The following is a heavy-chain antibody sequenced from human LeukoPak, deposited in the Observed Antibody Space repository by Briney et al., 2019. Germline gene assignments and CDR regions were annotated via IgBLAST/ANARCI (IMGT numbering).Heavy chain of an antibody. CDR2: IYPGDSDT. CDR3: ARRLRTTSTIDY. J-gene: IGHJ4*02. D-gene: IGHD1-1*01. V-gene: IGHV5-51*01. Sequence: GESLKISCKGPGYSFTTYWIGWVRQMPGKGLAWMGIIYPGDSDTRYSPSFQGQVTISADKSISTAYLQWSSLKASDTAMYYCARRLRTTSTIDYWGQGTLVTVSS. CDR1: GYSFTTYW.